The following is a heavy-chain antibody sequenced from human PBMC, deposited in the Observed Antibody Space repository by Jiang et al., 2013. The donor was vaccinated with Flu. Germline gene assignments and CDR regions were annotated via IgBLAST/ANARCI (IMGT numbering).Heavy chain of an antibody. CDR3: ARNGVANWFDP. J-gene: IGHJ5*02. D-gene: IGHD3-3*01. CDR1: GDSISDYY. Sequence: SGDSISDYYWSWIRQPPGKALEWIGYIYSSGSTNYNPSLQSRVTMSVDTAQNQFSLKLKSVTAADTAVYYCARNGVANWFDPWGQGTLVTVSS. CDR2: IYSSGST. V-gene: IGHV4-59*01.